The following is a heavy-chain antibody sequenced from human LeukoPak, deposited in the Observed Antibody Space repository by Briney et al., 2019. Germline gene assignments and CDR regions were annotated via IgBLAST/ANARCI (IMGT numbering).Heavy chain of an antibody. CDR1: GGSITSSSYY. Sequence: SETLSLTCTVSGGSITSSSYYWGWIRQPPGMGLEWIGSIYYSGSTYYNPSLKSRVTISVDTSKNQFSLKLSSGTAADTAVYYCARENYDILTADNWFDPWGQGTLVTVSS. V-gene: IGHV4-39*07. J-gene: IGHJ5*02. CDR3: ARENYDILTADNWFDP. CDR2: IYYSGST. D-gene: IGHD3-9*01.